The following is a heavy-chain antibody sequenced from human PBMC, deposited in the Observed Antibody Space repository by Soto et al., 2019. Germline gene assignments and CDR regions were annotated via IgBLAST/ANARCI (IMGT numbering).Heavy chain of an antibody. J-gene: IGHJ1*01. V-gene: IGHV3-23*01. CDR2: ISGSGGST. D-gene: IGHD2-2*01. Sequence: PGGSLRLSCAASGFTFSSYAMSWVRQAPGKGLEWVSAISGSGGSTYYADSVKGRFTISRDNSKNTLYLQMNSLRAEDTAVYYCAKDIVVVPAAKVEYFQHWGQGTLVTVSS. CDR3: AKDIVVVPAAKVEYFQH. CDR1: GFTFSSYA.